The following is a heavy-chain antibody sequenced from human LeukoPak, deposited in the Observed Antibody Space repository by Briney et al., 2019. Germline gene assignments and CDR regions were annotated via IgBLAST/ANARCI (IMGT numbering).Heavy chain of an antibody. CDR3: AIVRGWGPFDY. J-gene: IGHJ4*02. V-gene: IGHV1-3*01. CDR1: GYTFTDFT. CDR2: IHAGNGNT. D-gene: IGHD5-12*01. Sequence: ASVKVSCKASGYTFTDFTIHWVRQAPGQRLEWMGWIHAGNGNTKYSQNFQGRVTITRDTSAITATSAITAYMEMSSLRSEDTAVYSCAIVRGWGPFDYWGQGTLVTVSS.